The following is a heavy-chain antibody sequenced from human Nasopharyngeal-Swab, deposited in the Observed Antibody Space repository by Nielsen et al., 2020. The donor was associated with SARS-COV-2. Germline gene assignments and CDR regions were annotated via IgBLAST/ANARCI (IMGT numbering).Heavy chain of an antibody. V-gene: IGHV3-74*01. CDR2: INSDGSST. Sequence: GESLKISCAASGFTVSSHYMYWVRQAPGKGLVWVSRINSDGSSTSYADSVKGRFTISRDNAKNTLYLQMNSLRAEDTAVYYCARDSNSYFDYWGQGTLVTVSS. D-gene: IGHD4-11*01. J-gene: IGHJ4*02. CDR1: GFTVSSHY. CDR3: ARDSNSYFDY.